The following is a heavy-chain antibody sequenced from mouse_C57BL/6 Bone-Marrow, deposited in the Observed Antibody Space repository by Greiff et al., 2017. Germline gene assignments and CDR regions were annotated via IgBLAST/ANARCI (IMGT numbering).Heavy chain of an antibody. D-gene: IGHD3-2*02. J-gene: IGHJ4*01. CDR2: ISSGGSYT. CDR1: GFTFSSYG. Sequence: EVQLVESGGDLVKPGGSLKLSCAASGFTFSSYGMSWVRQTPDKRLEWVATISSGGSYTYYPDSVKGRFTISRDNAKNTLYLQMSSLKSEDTAMYYCARRRQLRLRDYYAMDYWGQGTSVTVSS. CDR3: ARRRQLRLRDYYAMDY. V-gene: IGHV5-6*01.